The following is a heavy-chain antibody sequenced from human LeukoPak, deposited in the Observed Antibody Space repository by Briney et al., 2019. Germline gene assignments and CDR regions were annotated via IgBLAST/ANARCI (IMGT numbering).Heavy chain of an antibody. CDR2: IHSSGISI. V-gene: IGHV3-48*03. Sequence: GGSLRLSCAASGFTFRSYDMNWVRQAPGKGLEWVSYIHSSGISIFYTDSVKGRFTISRDTARNSLHLQMSSLRAEDTAVYYCARKLTGTTFFDFWGQGTLVTVSS. CDR1: GFTFRSYD. D-gene: IGHD1-1*01. J-gene: IGHJ4*02. CDR3: ARKLTGTTFFDF.